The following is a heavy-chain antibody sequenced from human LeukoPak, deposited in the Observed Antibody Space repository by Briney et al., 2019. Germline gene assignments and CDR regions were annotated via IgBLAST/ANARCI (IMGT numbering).Heavy chain of an antibody. D-gene: IGHD3-10*01. V-gene: IGHV1-69*01. CDR2: IIPIFGTA. Sequence: ASAKVSCKASGGTFSSYAISWVRQAPGQGLEWMGGIIPIFGTANYAQEFQGRVTITADESTSTAYMELSSLRSEDTAVYYCARVKMVRGVIILPDAFDIWGQGTMVTVSS. CDR3: ARVKMVRGVIILPDAFDI. J-gene: IGHJ3*02. CDR1: GGTFSSYA.